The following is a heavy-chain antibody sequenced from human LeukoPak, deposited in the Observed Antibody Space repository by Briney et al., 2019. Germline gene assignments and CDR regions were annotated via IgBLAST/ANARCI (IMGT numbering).Heavy chain of an antibody. J-gene: IGHJ4*02. CDR1: GFTFSSYS. Sequence: PGGSLRLSCAASGFTFSSYSMNWVRQAPGKGLEWVSYISSSSSTIYYADSVKGRFTISRDNAKNSLYLQMNSLRAEDTAVYYCARVALLTTVVNAHLENYWGQGTLVTVSS. CDR2: ISSSSSTI. D-gene: IGHD4-23*01. V-gene: IGHV3-48*04. CDR3: ARVALLTTVVNAHLENY.